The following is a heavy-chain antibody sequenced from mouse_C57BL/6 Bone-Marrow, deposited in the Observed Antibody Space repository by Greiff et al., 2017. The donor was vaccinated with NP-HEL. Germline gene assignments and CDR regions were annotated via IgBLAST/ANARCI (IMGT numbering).Heavy chain of an antibody. CDR1: GFTFSNYW. CDR2: IRLKSDNYAT. V-gene: IGHV6-3*01. Sequence: EVMLVESGGGLVQPGGSMKLSCVASGFTFSNYWMNWVRQSPEKGLEWVAQIRLKSDNYATHYAESVKGRFTISRDDSNSSVYLQMNNLRAEDTGIYYRTGGGNYLAYWGQGTLVTVSA. J-gene: IGHJ3*01. CDR3: TGGGNYLAY. D-gene: IGHD2-1*01.